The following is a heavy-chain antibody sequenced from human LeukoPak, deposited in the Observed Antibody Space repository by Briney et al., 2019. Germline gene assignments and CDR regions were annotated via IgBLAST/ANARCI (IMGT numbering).Heavy chain of an antibody. J-gene: IGHJ6*03. CDR1: GGSISSGSYY. Sequence: PSQTLSLTCTVSGGSISSGSYYWSWIRQPAGKGLEWIGRIHTSGSTNYNPSLKSRVTISVDTSKNQFSLKLSSVTAADTAVYYCARDPPRMDFWSGYGKFYYYYYMDVWGKGTTVTVSS. CDR3: ARDPPRMDFWSGYGKFYYYYYMDV. V-gene: IGHV4-61*02. CDR2: IHTSGST. D-gene: IGHD3-3*01.